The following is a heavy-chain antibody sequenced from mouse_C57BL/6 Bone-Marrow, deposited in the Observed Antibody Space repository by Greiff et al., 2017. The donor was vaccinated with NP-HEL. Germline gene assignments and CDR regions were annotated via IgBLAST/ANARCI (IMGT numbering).Heavy chain of an antibody. J-gene: IGHJ4*01. Sequence: EVQLQQSGAELVRPGASVKLSCTVSGFNIKDDYMHWVKQRPEQGLEWIGWLDPENGDTEYASKFQGKATITADTSSNTAYLQLSSLTSEDTAVYYGTTGGSSPYAMDYWGQGTSVTVSS. CDR3: TTGGSSPYAMDY. CDR2: LDPENGDT. V-gene: IGHV14-4*01. CDR1: GFNIKDDY. D-gene: IGHD1-1*01.